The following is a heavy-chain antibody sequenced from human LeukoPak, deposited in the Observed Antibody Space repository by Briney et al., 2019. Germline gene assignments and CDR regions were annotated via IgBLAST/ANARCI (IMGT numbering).Heavy chain of an antibody. CDR2: ISGSGGST. CDR1: GFTFSNYA. V-gene: IGHV3-23*01. CDR3: AKDTVVTPYYFDY. Sequence: GGSLRLSCAASGFTFSNYAVMWVRQAPGQGLEWVSAISGSGGSTYYADSVKGRFTISRDNSKNTLYLQMNSLRAEDTAVYYCAKDTVVTPYYFDYWGQGTLVTVSS. J-gene: IGHJ4*02. D-gene: IGHD4-23*01.